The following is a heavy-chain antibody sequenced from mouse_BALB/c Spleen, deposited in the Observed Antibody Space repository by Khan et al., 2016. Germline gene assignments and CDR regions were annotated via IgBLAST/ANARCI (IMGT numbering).Heavy chain of an antibody. Sequence: EVQLQESGPGLVKPSQSLSLTCSVTGYSITSDYYWNWIRQFPGNKLEWMGYISYAGNNNYNPSLKNRTTITRDTTKNQFYLKLNSVTAEDTATYYGTREEPPWFAYWGQGTLVTVSA. CDR1: GYSITSDYY. CDR3: TREEPPWFAY. J-gene: IGHJ3*01. V-gene: IGHV3-6*02. CDR2: ISYAGNN.